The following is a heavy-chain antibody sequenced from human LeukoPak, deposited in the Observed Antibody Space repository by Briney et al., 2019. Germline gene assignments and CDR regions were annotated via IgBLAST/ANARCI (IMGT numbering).Heavy chain of an antibody. V-gene: IGHV3-30*18. CDR3: AKVVNRGIEVAATWGDYYGMDV. J-gene: IGHJ6*02. CDR1: GFTFGGYG. D-gene: IGHD6-19*01. Sequence: GGSLRLSCAASGFTFGGYGIHWVRQAPGKGLEWVALISYDGSNKYYADSVKGRFTISRDNSKNTVYLQMNSMGDEDTAVYYCAKVVNRGIEVAATWGDYYGMDVWGQGTTVTVSS. CDR2: ISYDGSNK.